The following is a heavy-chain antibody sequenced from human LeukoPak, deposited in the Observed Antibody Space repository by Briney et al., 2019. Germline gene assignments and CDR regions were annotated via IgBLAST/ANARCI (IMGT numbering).Heavy chain of an antibody. J-gene: IGHJ4*02. CDR3: ATRRGY. CDR2: INHSGST. D-gene: IGHD1-1*01. Sequence: PSETLSLTCAVYGGSFSGYYWSWIRQPPGKGLEWIGEINHSGSTNYNPSLKSRVTISVDTSKNQFSLKLSSVTAADTAVYYCATRRGYWGQGTLVTVPS. CDR1: GGSFSGYY. V-gene: IGHV4-34*01.